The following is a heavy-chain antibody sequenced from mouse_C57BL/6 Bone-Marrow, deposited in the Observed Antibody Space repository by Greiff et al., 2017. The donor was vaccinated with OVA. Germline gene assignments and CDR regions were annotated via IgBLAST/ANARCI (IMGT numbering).Heavy chain of an antibody. J-gene: IGHJ1*03. Sequence: QVQLQQSGAELVKPGASVKLSCKASGYTFTSYWMHWVKQRPGRGLEWIGRIDPNSGGTKYNEKFKSKATLTVDKPSSTAYMQLSSLTSEDSAVYYCAFITTVVAHWYFDVWGTGTTVTVSS. CDR2: IDPNSGGT. CDR1: GYTFTSYW. V-gene: IGHV1-72*01. CDR3: AFITTVVAHWYFDV. D-gene: IGHD1-1*01.